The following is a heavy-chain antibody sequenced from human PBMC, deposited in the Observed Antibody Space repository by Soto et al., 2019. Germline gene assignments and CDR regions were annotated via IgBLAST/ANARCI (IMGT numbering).Heavy chain of an antibody. V-gene: IGHV3-30*18. Sequence: GGSLRLSCAASGFAFISCGMHWVRQAPGKGLEWVAVISYDGSNKFYADSVKGRFTISRDNFRNTLYLQMNSLRAEDTAVYYCAKEFHSWNYFDYWGQGTLVTVSS. D-gene: IGHD1-20*01. CDR1: GFAFISCG. J-gene: IGHJ4*02. CDR2: ISYDGSNK. CDR3: AKEFHSWNYFDY.